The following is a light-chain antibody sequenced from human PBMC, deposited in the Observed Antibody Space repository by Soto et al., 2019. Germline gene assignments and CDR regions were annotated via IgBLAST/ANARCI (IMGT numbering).Light chain of an antibody. CDR2: GNT. V-gene: IGLV1-40*01. Sequence: QPVLTQPPSVSGAPGQRVTISCSGSKSNIGAGYDVHWYQQLPGSAPKLLIYGNTNRPSGVPDRFSGSKSGTSASLAVTGLQAEDEADYYCQSFDSSLSSVIFGGGTQLTVL. CDR1: KSNIGAGYD. J-gene: IGLJ2*01. CDR3: QSFDSSLSSVI.